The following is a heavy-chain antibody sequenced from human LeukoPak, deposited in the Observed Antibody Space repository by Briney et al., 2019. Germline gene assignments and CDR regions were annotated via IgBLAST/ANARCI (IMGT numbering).Heavy chain of an antibody. D-gene: IGHD3-10*01. J-gene: IGHJ4*02. CDR1: GYSFTSYW. V-gene: IGHV5-51*01. CDR3: ATQVYYYGSGSLFDY. Sequence: GASLQISCKGSGYSFTSYWIGWVRQMPGKGLEWMGIIYPGDSDTRYSPSFQGQVTISADKSISTAYLQWSSLKASDTAMYYCATQVYYYGSGSLFDYWGQGTLVTVSS. CDR2: IYPGDSDT.